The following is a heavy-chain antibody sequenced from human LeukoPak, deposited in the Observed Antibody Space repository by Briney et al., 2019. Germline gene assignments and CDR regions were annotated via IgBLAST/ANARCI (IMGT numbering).Heavy chain of an antibody. CDR2: IYYTGST. CDR3: ARRSSSWSFDY. CDR1: GDSIHSYY. Sequence: SETLSLTCTVSGDSIHSYYWSWIRQPPGEGLEWIGYIYYTGSTNYNPSLKSRVTISVYTSKNQFSLKLTSVTAADTAVYYCARRSSSWSFDYWGQGTLVTVSS. D-gene: IGHD6-13*01. V-gene: IGHV4-59*08. J-gene: IGHJ4*02.